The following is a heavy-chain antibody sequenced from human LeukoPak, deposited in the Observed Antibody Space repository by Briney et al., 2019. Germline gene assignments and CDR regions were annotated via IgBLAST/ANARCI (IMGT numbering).Heavy chain of an antibody. V-gene: IGHV4-4*07. D-gene: IGHD5-18*01. Sequence: SETLSLTCTVSGGSISSYYWSWIRQPAGKGLEWIGRIYTSGSTNYNPSLKSRVTMSVDTSKNQFSLKLSSVTAADTAVYYCARDNADYSYEGTYWFGPWGQATLVTVSS. J-gene: IGHJ5*02. CDR1: GGSISSYY. CDR3: ARDNADYSYEGTYWFGP. CDR2: IYTSGST.